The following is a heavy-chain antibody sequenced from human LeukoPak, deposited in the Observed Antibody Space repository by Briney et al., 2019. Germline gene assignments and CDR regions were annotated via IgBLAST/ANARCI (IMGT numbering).Heavy chain of an antibody. CDR2: ITSSGSYT. J-gene: IGHJ5*02. CDR3: ARWRYCSGGSCPPGWFDP. CDR1: VFTFSDYY. V-gene: IGHV3-11*06. D-gene: IGHD2-15*01. Sequence: GGSLRLSCAASVFTFSDYYMSWIRQAPGKGLEWISYITSSGSYTNYADSVKGRFTISRDNAENSLYLQMNSLRAEDTAVYYCARWRYCSGGSCPPGWFDPWGQRTLVTVSS.